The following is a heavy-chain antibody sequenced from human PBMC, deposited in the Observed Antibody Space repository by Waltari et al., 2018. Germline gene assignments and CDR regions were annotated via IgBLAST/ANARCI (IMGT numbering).Heavy chain of an antibody. CDR3: FSGWNEAFDI. CDR1: GFTFSSYS. J-gene: IGHJ3*02. Sequence: EVQLVESGGGLVQPGGSLRLSCAASGFTFSSYSMNWVRQAPGMGLEWVSYISSSGSTIYYADSLKGRFTISRDNAKNSLYLQINSLRAEDTAVYYCFSGWNEAFDIWGQGTMVTV. CDR2: ISSSGSTI. D-gene: IGHD6-19*01. V-gene: IGHV3-48*04.